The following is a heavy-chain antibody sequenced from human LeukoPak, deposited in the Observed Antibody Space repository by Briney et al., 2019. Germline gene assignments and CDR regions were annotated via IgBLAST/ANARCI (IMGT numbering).Heavy chain of an antibody. CDR3: ARAINDYSNYEVLTDNWFDP. CDR1: GGPISSGSYY. CDR2: IYTSGST. V-gene: IGHV4-61*02. Sequence: SETLSLTCTVSGGPISSGSYYWSWIRQPAGKGLEWIGRIYTSGSTNYNPSLKSRVTISVDTSKNQFSLKLSSVTAADTAVYYCARAINDYSNYEVLTDNWFDPWGQGTLVTVSS. D-gene: IGHD4-11*01. J-gene: IGHJ5*02.